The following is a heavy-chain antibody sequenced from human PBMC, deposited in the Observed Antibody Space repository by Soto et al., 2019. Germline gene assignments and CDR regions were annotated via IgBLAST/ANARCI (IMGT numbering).Heavy chain of an antibody. CDR3: VRDGGSYGHGPLGF. CDR2: IYSGGST. Sequence: EVHLVQSGGGLVQPGGSLRLSCAASGFTVSDHYMTWVRQVPGKGLEWVSVIYSGGSTYYADSVRGRFTISRDNSKNTLYLQMNSLRAEDTAVYYYVRDGGSYGHGPLGFWGQGTLVTVSS. V-gene: IGHV3-66*01. CDR1: GFTVSDHY. D-gene: IGHD4-17*01. J-gene: IGHJ4*02.